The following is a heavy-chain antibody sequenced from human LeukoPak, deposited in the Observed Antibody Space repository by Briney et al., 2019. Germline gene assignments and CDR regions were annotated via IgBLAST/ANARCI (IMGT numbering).Heavy chain of an antibody. D-gene: IGHD1-26*01. CDR1: GYTLTELS. Sequence: GASVKVSCKVSGYTLTELSMHWVRQAPGKGLEWMGGFDPEDGETIYAQKFQGRVTMTEDTSTDTAYMERSSLRSEDTAVYYCATDQGLVGATVAFDIWGQGTMVTVSS. J-gene: IGHJ3*02. CDR3: ATDQGLVGATVAFDI. V-gene: IGHV1-24*01. CDR2: FDPEDGET.